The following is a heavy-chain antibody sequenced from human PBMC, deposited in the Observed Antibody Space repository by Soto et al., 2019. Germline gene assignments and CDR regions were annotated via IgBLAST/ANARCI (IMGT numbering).Heavy chain of an antibody. Sequence: SETLSLTCAVSGDSVINDNYYCICIRQPPGKGLEWIGYIYYSGTTNYNSYLKSRLSLSVDMSKNQFSLKLASVTAADTAVYFCARSQRGRTAFTFDYWGQGALVTVSS. V-gene: IGHV4-61*01. CDR1: GDSVINDNYY. CDR3: ARSQRGRTAFTFDY. D-gene: IGHD3-16*01. CDR2: IYYSGTT. J-gene: IGHJ4*02.